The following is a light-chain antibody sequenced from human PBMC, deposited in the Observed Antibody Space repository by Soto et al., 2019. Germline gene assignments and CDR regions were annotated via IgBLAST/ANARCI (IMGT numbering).Light chain of an antibody. Sequence: DIQMTQSPSSLSASVGDRVTITCRASQGISSYLHWYQQKPGKDPKVLISGASSLQSGVPLRFSGTRSGTNFTLTMSCLQTADFASYYCQHSHSTPLTFGGGTKVEIK. CDR1: QGISSY. CDR2: GAS. J-gene: IGKJ4*01. V-gene: IGKV1-39*01. CDR3: QHSHSTPLT.